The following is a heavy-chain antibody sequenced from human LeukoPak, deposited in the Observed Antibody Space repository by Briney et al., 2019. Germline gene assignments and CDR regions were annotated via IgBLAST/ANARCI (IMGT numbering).Heavy chain of an antibody. CDR2: IIPILGIA. J-gene: IGHJ3*02. Sequence: GASVKVSCKASGGTFSSYAISWVRQAPGQGLEWMGRIIPILGIANYAQKFQGRVTITADKSTSTAYMELSSLRSEDTAVYYCARGGAFLAYCGGDCYLNAFDIWGQGTMVTVSS. CDR3: ARGGAFLAYCGGDCYLNAFDI. D-gene: IGHD2-21*01. V-gene: IGHV1-69*04. CDR1: GGTFSSYA.